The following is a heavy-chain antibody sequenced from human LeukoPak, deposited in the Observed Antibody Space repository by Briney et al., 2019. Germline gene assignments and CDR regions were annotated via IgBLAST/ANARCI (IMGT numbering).Heavy chain of an antibody. CDR1: GFTVSSNY. J-gene: IGHJ4*02. D-gene: IGHD2-2*01. CDR3: ARVYCSSTSCYLLYFDY. Sequence: GGSLRLSCAASGFTVSSNYMSWVRQAPGKGLEWVSVIYSGGSTYYADSLKGRFTISRDNSKNTLYLQMNSLRAEDTAVYYCARVYCSSTSCYLLYFDYWGQGTLVTVSS. V-gene: IGHV3-66*02. CDR2: IYSGGST.